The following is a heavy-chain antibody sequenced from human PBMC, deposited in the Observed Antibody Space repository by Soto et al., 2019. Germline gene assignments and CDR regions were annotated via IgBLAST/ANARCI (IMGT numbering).Heavy chain of an antibody. J-gene: IGHJ4*02. CDR3: ATPEVGSSGSHSCY. CDR2: ISGSGAST. Sequence: LRLSCAASGFTFSNYAMSWVRQAPGKGLQWVSTISGSGASTYYGDSVKGRFTISRDNAKNTLYLQMNSLRAEDTAVYYCATPEVGSSGSHSCYWGQGTLVTVSS. CDR1: GFTFSNYA. V-gene: IGHV3-23*01. D-gene: IGHD3-22*01.